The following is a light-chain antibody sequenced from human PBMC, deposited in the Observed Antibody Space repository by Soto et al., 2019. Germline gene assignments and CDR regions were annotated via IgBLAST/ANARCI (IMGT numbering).Light chain of an antibody. CDR2: SSV. Sequence: QSVLPQPPSVSGAPGQGVIISCTGSSSNIGAGYDVHWYQQLPRTAPKLLIYSSVNRPSGVPDRFSASKSGTSASLAITGLRPEDEADYYCQSYDSRLNGYVFGTGTKVTVL. J-gene: IGLJ1*01. V-gene: IGLV1-40*01. CDR3: QSYDSRLNGYV. CDR1: SSNIGAGYD.